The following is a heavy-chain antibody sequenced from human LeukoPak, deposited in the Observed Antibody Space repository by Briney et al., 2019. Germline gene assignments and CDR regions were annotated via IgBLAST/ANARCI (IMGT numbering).Heavy chain of an antibody. D-gene: IGHD2-2*01. CDR2: IIPIFGTA. CDR1: GGTFSSYA. J-gene: IGHJ4*02. V-gene: IGHV1-69*05. CDR3: ARVYCSSTSCEGLIDY. Sequence: SVKVSCKASGGTFSSYAISWVRQAPGQGLEWMGGIIPIFGTANYAQKFQGRVTMTTDTPTSTAYMELRSLRSDDTAVYYCARVYCSSTSCEGLIDYWGQGTLVTVSS.